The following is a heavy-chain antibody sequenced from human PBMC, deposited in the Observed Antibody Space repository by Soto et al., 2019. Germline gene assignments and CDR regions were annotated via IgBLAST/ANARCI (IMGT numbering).Heavy chain of an antibody. CDR1: GGSISSGGYY. CDR3: ARLRRWIDP. J-gene: IGHJ5*02. D-gene: IGHD3-16*01. V-gene: IGHV4-31*03. Sequence: SETLSLTCTVSGGSISSGGYYWSWIRQHPGKGLEWIGYIYYNGRTNYNPSVKRRVTISVDTSKNQFSLKLSSVTAADTAVYYCARLRRWIDPWGQGTLVTVSS. CDR2: IYYNGRT.